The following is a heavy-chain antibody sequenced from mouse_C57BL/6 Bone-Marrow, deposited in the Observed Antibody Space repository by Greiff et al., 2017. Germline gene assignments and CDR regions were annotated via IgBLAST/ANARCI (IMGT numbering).Heavy chain of an antibody. D-gene: IGHD1-1*01. CDR2: ISSGGSYT. CDR1: GFTFSSYG. J-gene: IGHJ4*01. CDR3: ARRYYGSSYAMDY. Sequence: EVQLVESGGDLVKPGGSLKLSCAASGFTFSSYGMSWVRQTPDKRLEWVATISSGGSYTYYPDSVKGRFTISRDNATNTLYLQLSSLKSEDTAMYYCARRYYGSSYAMDYWGQGTSVTVST. V-gene: IGHV5-6*01.